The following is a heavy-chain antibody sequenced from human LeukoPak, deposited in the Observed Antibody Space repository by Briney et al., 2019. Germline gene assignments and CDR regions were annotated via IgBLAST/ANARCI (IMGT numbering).Heavy chain of an antibody. D-gene: IGHD6-13*01. CDR2: ISSSSTYI. Sequence: PGGSLRLSCVASGFTFSSGSMNWVRQAPGKGLEWVSSISSSSTYIYYADSAKGRFTISRDNAKNSLYLQMNSLGAEDTAVYYCARGIAAAGTNYFDYWGQGTLVTVSS. CDR3: ARGIAAAGTNYFDY. V-gene: IGHV3-21*01. J-gene: IGHJ4*02. CDR1: GFTFSSGS.